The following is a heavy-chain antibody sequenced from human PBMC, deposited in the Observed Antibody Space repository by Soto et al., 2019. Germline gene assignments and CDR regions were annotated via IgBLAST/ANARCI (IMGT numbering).Heavy chain of an antibody. CDR1: GGSISSGGYS. CDR2: IYHSGST. J-gene: IGHJ4*02. Sequence: SETLSLTCAVSGGSISSGGYSWSWIRQPPGKGLEWIGYIYHSGSTYYNPSLKSRVTISVDRSKNQFSLKLSSVTAADTAVYYRARRGQSRDGYNYDYWGQGTLVTVSS. CDR3: ARRGQSRDGYNYDY. D-gene: IGHD5-12*01. V-gene: IGHV4-30-2*01.